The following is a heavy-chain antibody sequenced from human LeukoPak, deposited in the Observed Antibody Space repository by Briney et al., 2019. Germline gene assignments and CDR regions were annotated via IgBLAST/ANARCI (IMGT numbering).Heavy chain of an antibody. V-gene: IGHV1-2*02. D-gene: IGHD2-2*01. J-gene: IGHJ5*02. CDR2: INPNSGGT. CDR1: GYTFTGYY. CDR3: ARKGGGYCSSTSCSLFDP. Sequence: ASVKVSCKASGYTFTGYYMHWVRQAPGQGLEWMGWINPNSGGTNYAQKFQGRVTMTRDTSISTAYMELSRLRSDDTAVYYCARKGGGYCSSTSCSLFDPWGQGPLVTVSS.